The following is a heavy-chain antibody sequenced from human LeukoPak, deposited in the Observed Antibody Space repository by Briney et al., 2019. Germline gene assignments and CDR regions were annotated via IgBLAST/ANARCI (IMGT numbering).Heavy chain of an antibody. J-gene: IGHJ4*02. CDR1: GGSTSSSNYY. CDR3: ARAVGATDPYYFDY. V-gene: IGHV4-39*07. Sequence: SETLSLTCTVSGGSTSSSNYYWGWIRQPPGKGLEWIGGIHYSGNTYYNPSLKSRVTISVDTSKNQFSLKLSSVTAADTAVYYCARAVGATDPYYFDYWGQGTLVTVSS. D-gene: IGHD1-26*01. CDR2: IHYSGNT.